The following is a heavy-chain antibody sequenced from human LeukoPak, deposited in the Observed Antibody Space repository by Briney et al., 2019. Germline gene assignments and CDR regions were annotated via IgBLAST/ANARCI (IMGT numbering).Heavy chain of an antibody. CDR2: ISGSGDST. CDR1: GFTFSSYE. Sequence: GGSLRLSCAASGFTFSSYEMNWVRQAPGKGLEWVSVISGSGDSTYYADSVEGRCTISRDNSKDALYLQMNSLRAEDTAVYYCARVGYSGYDYDYWGQGTLVTVSS. CDR3: ARVGYSGYDYDY. D-gene: IGHD5-12*01. J-gene: IGHJ4*02. V-gene: IGHV3-23*01.